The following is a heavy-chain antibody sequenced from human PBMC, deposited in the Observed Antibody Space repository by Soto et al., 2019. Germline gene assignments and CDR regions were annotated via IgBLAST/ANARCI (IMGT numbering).Heavy chain of an antibody. CDR1: GYTFTRYT. V-gene: IGHV1-3*01. Sequence: RASVKVSCKASGYTFTRYTMNWVRQAPGQRLEWMGWINPDNGNTKSSQKFQDRVIITRDTSASTAYMDLSGLRSEDTAVYYCARGIATGQLDPWGQGTLVTVSS. CDR2: INPDNGNT. CDR3: ARGIATGQLDP. J-gene: IGHJ5*02. D-gene: IGHD2-15*01.